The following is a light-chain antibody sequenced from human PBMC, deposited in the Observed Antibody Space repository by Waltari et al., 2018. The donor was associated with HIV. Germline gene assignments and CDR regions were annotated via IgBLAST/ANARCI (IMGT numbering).Light chain of an antibody. CDR1: QSLLHSDVNNS. V-gene: IGKV2-24*01. CDR3: MQDTQFPFT. CDR2: QNS. J-gene: IGKJ4*01. Sequence: DIVMTQTPLSSPVTLGRPASLSCRSRQSLLHSDVNNSLSWLQKRPGQPPRLLIYQNSNWYCGVPDRFSGSGAGTDFTLKISRVEAEDVGVYYRMQDTQFPFTFGGGTKVEIK.